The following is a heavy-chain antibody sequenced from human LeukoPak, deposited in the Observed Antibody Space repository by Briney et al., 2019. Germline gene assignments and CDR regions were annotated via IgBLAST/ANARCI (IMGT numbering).Heavy chain of an antibody. CDR3: TSRYSYGYTYYYYYMDV. CDR1: GFTFSGSA. V-gene: IGHV3-73*01. J-gene: IGHJ6*03. D-gene: IGHD5-18*01. CDR2: IRSKANSYAT. Sequence: PGGSLRLSCAASGFTFSGSAMHWVRQASGKGLEWVGRIRSKANSYATAYAASAKGRFTISRDDSKNTAYLQMNSLKTEDPAVYYCTSRYSYGYTYYYYYMDVWGKGTTVTVSS.